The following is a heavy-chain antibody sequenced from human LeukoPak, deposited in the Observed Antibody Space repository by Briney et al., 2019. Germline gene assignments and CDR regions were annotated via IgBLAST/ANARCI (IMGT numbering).Heavy chain of an antibody. D-gene: IGHD2-2*01. CDR2: ISGSGGST. J-gene: IGHJ6*02. CDR3: AKEVVPAAKGVYYYGMDV. CDR1: GFTFSSYA. V-gene: IGHV3-23*01. Sequence: GGSLRLSCAASGFTFSSYAMSWVRQAPGKGLEWVSAISGSGGSTYYADSVKGRFTISRDNSKNTLYLQMNSLRAEDTAVYYCAKEVVPAAKGVYYYGMDVWGQGTTVTASS.